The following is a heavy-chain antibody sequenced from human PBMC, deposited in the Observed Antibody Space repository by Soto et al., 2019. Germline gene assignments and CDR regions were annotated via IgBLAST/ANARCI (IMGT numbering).Heavy chain of an antibody. CDR1: GFTFSDYY. D-gene: IGHD3-22*01. CDR2: ISSGGTTI. J-gene: IGHJ5*02. CDR3: ATKGGGFYFGFDP. V-gene: IGHV3-11*01. Sequence: QVQLVESGGGFVKPGGSLRLSCAASGFTFSDYYMSWIRQAPGRGLEWVSYISSGGTTIYYADSVKGRFTIYRDDAKNSLYLQMNSLRPEDTAVYFCATKGGGFYFGFDPWGQGTLVTVSS.